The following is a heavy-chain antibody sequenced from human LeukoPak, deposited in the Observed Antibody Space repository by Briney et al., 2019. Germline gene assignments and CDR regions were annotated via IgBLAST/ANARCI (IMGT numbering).Heavy chain of an antibody. V-gene: IGHV3-7*01. D-gene: IGHD6-19*01. J-gene: IGHJ5*02. Sequence: PGGSLRLSCAASGFTFSSYWMSWVRQAPGKGLEWVANIKQDGSEKYYVDSVKGRFTISRDNAKNSRYLQMNSLRAEDTAVYYCARDGWQWLVAGWFDPWGQGTLVTVSS. CDR3: ARDGWQWLVAGWFDP. CDR2: IKQDGSEK. CDR1: GFTFSSYW.